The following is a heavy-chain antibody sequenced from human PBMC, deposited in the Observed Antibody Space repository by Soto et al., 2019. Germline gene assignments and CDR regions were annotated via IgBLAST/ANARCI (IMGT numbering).Heavy chain of an antibody. CDR1: GGSISSYY. J-gene: IGHJ2*01. CDR3: ARFNWYFDL. V-gene: IGHV4-59*01. CDR2: IYYRGST. Sequence: QVQLQESGPGLVKPSETLSLTCTVSGGSISSYYWSWIRQPPGKGLEWIGYIYYRGSTNYNPSLQSRVTISVDTSKNQFSLKLSSVTAADTAMYYCARFNWYFDLWGRGPLVTVSS.